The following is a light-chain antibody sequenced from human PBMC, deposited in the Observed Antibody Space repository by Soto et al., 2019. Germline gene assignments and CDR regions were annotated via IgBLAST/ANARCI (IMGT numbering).Light chain of an antibody. CDR1: QSLVHSNGYNY. V-gene: IGKV2-28*01. Sequence: DVVMTQSPLSLPVTPGEPASISCRSSQSLVHSNGYNYLDWYLQKPGQSPQVLIYMGSNRASGVPDRCSGSGSGTDFTLKLSRVEAEDVGGYYCMQTLPIRTFGQGTKVEI. CDR2: MGS. CDR3: MQTLPIRT. J-gene: IGKJ1*01.